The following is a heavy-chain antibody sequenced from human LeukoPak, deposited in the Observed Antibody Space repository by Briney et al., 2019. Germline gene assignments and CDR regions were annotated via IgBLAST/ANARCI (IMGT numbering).Heavy chain of an antibody. Sequence: SETLSLTCAVSGGSISSGGYSWSWIRQPPAKGLEWIGYIYHSGSTYYNPSLKSRVTISVDRSKNQFSLKLSSVTAADTAVYYCARGGHYYDSSCYYPNAFDIWGQGTMVTVSS. CDR1: GGSISSGGYS. V-gene: IGHV4-30-2*01. J-gene: IGHJ3*02. CDR3: ARGGHYYDSSCYYPNAFDI. D-gene: IGHD3-22*01. CDR2: IYHSGST.